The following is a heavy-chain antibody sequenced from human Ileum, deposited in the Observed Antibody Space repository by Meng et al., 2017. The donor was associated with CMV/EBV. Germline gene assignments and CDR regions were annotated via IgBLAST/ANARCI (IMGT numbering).Heavy chain of an antibody. CDR1: GFEFGNYA. V-gene: IGHV3-30-3*02. J-gene: IGHJ5*02. CDR3: AKDWSGDYNWSNP. Sequence: RESLTLSCPVSGFEFGNYAIGCVRHATGKGREWVAYRSYERDKPYYGDTVKGRFTTSRDKYKSTAYLQMNSLRAEDTAMYYCAKDWSGDYNWSNPWGQGTLVTVSS. CDR2: RSYERDKP. D-gene: IGHD3-3*01.